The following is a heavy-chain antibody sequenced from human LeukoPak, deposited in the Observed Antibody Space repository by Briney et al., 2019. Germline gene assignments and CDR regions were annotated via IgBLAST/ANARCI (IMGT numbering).Heavy chain of an antibody. J-gene: IGHJ5*02. V-gene: IGHV4-39*01. CDR1: GGSISSSTYY. D-gene: IGHD2-15*01. CDR2: IYYSGST. Sequence: PSETLSLTCTVSGGSISSSTYYWAWIRQPPGKGLEWIGTIYYSGSTYYNPSLKSRVTISVDTSKNQSSLKLASLTAADTAVYYCARYRGCSGGSCYRWFDPWGQGTLVTVSS. CDR3: ARYRGCSGGSCYRWFDP.